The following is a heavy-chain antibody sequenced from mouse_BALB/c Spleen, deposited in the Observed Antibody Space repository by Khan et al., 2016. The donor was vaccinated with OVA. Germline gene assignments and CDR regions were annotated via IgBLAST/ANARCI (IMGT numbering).Heavy chain of an antibody. Sequence: QVQLKQSGPGLVAPSQSLSITCTVSGFSLTSYGVSWVRQPPGKGLEWLGIIWGDGNTNYNSVLRSRMIISKDNSKSQVFLRLNRLQTDDTATYYCTKPAHYWYSDVWGAGTTVTISS. V-gene: IGHV2-3*01. CDR1: GFSLTSYG. CDR3: TKPAHYWYSDV. CDR2: IWGDGNT. J-gene: IGHJ1*01.